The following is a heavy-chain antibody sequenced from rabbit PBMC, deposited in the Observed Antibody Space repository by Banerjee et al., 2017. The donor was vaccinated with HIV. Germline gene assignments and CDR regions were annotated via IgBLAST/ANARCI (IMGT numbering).Heavy chain of an antibody. Sequence: QEQLKESGGGLVQPGGSLKLSCKASGFDFSNYYMSWVRQAPGKGLEWIACMDAGSSGSTNYASWAKGRFTISKTSSTTVTLQMTSLTAADTATYFCARGDGAYAGYDGLWGQGTLVTVS. CDR1: GFDFSNYYM. D-gene: IGHD7-1*01. J-gene: IGHJ6*01. CDR2: MDAGSSGST. CDR3: ARGDGAYAGYDGL. V-gene: IGHV1S45*01.